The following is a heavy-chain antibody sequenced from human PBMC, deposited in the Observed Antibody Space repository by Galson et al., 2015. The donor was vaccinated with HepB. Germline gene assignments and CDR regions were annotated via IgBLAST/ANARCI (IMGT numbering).Heavy chain of an antibody. D-gene: IGHD1-26*01. Sequence: SLRLSCAASGFTFSSYAMHWVRQAPGKGLEWVAVISYDGSNKYYADSVKGRFTISRDNSKNTLYLQMNSLRAEDTAVYYCARDVGGAEWELQVDYWGQGTLVTVSS. CDR2: ISYDGSNK. CDR1: GFTFSSYA. CDR3: ARDVGGAEWELQVDY. V-gene: IGHV3-30-3*01. J-gene: IGHJ4*02.